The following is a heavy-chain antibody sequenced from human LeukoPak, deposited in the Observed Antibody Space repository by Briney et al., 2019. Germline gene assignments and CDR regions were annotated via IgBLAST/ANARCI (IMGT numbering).Heavy chain of an antibody. D-gene: IGHD3-3*01. CDR1: GYSISSGYY. Sequence: ASETLSLTCAVSGYSISSGYYWGWIRQPPGKGLEWIGGIYHSGNPYYNPSLKSRVTISVDTSKNQFSLKLSSVTAADTAVYYCARGVRFLEWLLLDDAFDIWGQGTMVTVSS. J-gene: IGHJ3*02. CDR3: ARGVRFLEWLLLDDAFDI. V-gene: IGHV4-38-2*01. CDR2: IYHSGNP.